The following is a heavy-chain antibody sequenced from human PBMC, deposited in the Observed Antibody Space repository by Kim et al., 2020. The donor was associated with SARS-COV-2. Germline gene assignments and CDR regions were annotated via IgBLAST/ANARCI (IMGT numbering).Heavy chain of an antibody. CDR2: P. J-gene: IGHJ4*02. CDR3: ARGGSYSTFDY. D-gene: IGHD1-26*01. Sequence: PTYAQGFTGRFVFSLDTSVSTAYLQISSLKAEDTAVYYCARGGSYSTFDYWGQGTLVTVSS. V-gene: IGHV7-4-1*02.